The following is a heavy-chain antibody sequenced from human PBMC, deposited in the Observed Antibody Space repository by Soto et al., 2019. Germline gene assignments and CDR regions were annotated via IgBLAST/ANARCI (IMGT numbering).Heavy chain of an antibody. CDR1: GFTFSSYA. CDR2: INSNGGST. Sequence: EVLLVESGGGLVQPGGSLRLSCAASGFTFSSYAMHWVRQAPGKGLEYVSVINSNGGSTDYANSVKGRFTISRDNSKNTLYLQMGSLRAEDMAVYYCARTSGYAFDYWGRGTLVTVSS. V-gene: IGHV3-64*01. D-gene: IGHD5-12*01. CDR3: ARTSGYAFDY. J-gene: IGHJ4*02.